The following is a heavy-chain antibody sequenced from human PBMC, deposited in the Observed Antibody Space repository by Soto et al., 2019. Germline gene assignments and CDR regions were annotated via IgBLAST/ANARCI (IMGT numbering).Heavy chain of an antibody. CDR1: GGSINTLY. J-gene: IGHJ4*02. V-gene: IGHV4-4*07. CDR3: ASEGSYSAYNFAHGIQLWSFDF. D-gene: IGHD5-12*01. CDR2: IFSSGST. Sequence: PSETLSLTCTVSGGSINTLYWSWVRQPAGKGLKWIGRIFSSGSTSFNPSLESRVAMSVDTSKNHFSLNLSSVTAADMAVYYCASEGSYSAYNFAHGIQLWSFDFWGQGALVTVSS.